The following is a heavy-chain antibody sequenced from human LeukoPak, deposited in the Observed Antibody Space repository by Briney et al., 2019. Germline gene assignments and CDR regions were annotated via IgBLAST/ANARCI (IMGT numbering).Heavy chain of an antibody. J-gene: IGHJ6*03. CDR3: AKDGTTMVRDYYYYYYMDV. D-gene: IGHD3-10*01. CDR1: GFTFSNYW. CDR2: INSDGSST. Sequence: GGSLRLSCAASGFTFSNYWMHWVRQAPGKGLVWVSRINSDGSSTNYADSVKGRFTISRDNSKNTLYLQMNSLRAEDTAVYYCAKDGTTMVRDYYYYYYMDVWGKGTTVTISS. V-gene: IGHV3-74*01.